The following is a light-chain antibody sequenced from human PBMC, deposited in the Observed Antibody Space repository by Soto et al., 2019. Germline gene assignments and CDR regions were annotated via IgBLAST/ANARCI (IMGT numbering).Light chain of an antibody. CDR2: SSN. CDR1: SSNIGSNT. CDR3: AAWDVSLNGPV. Sequence: QSVLTQPPSASGTPGQRVTISCSGSSSNIGSNTVNWYQQLPGTAPKLLIYSSNQRPSGVPDRFSGSKSGTSASLAISGLQSEDEADYYCAAWDVSLNGPVFGTGTKVT. J-gene: IGLJ1*01. V-gene: IGLV1-44*01.